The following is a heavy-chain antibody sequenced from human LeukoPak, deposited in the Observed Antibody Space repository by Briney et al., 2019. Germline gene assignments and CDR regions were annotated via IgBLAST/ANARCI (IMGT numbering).Heavy chain of an antibody. V-gene: IGHV3-21*04. CDR2: ISTSSTYI. J-gene: IGHJ4*02. CDR1: GFTFSSYS. Sequence: PGGSLRLSCAASGFTFSSYSMNWVRQAPGKGLEWVSFISTSSTYIYYADSVKGRFTISRDNSMNTLYLQMNSLRAEDTAVYYCAKDSRITMIVVVTSFGYWGQGTLVTVSS. CDR3: AKDSRITMIVVVTSFGY. D-gene: IGHD3-22*01.